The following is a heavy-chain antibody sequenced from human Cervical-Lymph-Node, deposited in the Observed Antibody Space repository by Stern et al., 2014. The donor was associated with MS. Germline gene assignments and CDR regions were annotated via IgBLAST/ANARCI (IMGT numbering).Heavy chain of an antibody. CDR3: SYILNGVDV. CDR2: VYWDDDK. V-gene: IGHV2-5*02. CDR1: GFSLSRSGVC. J-gene: IGHJ6*02. Sequence: QVTLKESGPTLVKPTQTLTLTCTFSGFSLSRSGVCVGWVRQPPGKAPEWLALVYWDDDKRYSPSLKSRLTITKDTPKNQVVLTMTDMDPVDTGTYYCSYILNGVDVWGQGTTVTVSS.